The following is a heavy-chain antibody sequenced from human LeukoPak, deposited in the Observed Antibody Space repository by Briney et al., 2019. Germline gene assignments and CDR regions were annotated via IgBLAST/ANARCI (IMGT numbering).Heavy chain of an antibody. CDR1: GGSISSGSYY. V-gene: IGHV4-61*02. CDR3: ASTYGSGGYYYYYMDV. Sequence: SSETLSLTCTVSGGSISSGSYYWSWIRQPAGKGLEWIGRIYTSGSTNYNPSLRSRVTISVDTSKNQFSLKLSSVTAADTAVYYCASTYGSGGYYYYYMDVWGKGTTVTVSS. CDR2: IYTSGST. D-gene: IGHD3-10*01. J-gene: IGHJ6*03.